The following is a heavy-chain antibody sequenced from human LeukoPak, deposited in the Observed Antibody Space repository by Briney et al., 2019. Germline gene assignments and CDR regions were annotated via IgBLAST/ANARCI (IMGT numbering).Heavy chain of an antibody. CDR3: AKGSRPYSSGWYSIPLFDY. CDR2: ISGSGGST. V-gene: IGHV3-23*01. Sequence: GGSLRLSCAASGFTFSSYAMSWVRQAPGKGLEWVSAISGSGGSTYYADSVKGRFTISRDNSKNTLYLQMNCLRAEDTAVYYCAKGSRPYSSGWYSIPLFDYWGQGTLVTVSS. D-gene: IGHD6-19*01. J-gene: IGHJ4*02. CDR1: GFTFSSYA.